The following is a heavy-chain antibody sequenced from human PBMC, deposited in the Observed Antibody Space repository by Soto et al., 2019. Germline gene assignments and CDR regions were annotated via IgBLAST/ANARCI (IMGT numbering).Heavy chain of an antibody. Sequence: EVQLVESGGGLVQPGGSLRLSCSASGFTFSTYSLNWVRQAPGKGLEWVSYITSHSTTIFYADSVKGRFTISRDNAKNSLYLQMNSLRAEDTAVYYCARDQDGDTSIFDYWGQGALVTVSS. D-gene: IGHD4-17*01. CDR3: ARDQDGDTSIFDY. J-gene: IGHJ4*02. V-gene: IGHV3-48*01. CDR2: ITSHSTTI. CDR1: GFTFSTYS.